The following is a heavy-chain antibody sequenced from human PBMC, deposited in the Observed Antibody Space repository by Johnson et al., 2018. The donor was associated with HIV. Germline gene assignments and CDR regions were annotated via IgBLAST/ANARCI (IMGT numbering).Heavy chain of an antibody. D-gene: IGHD2-15*01. CDR1: GFTFSRYG. V-gene: IGHV3-30*03. J-gene: IGHJ3*02. Sequence: QVQLVESGGGVVQPGRSLRLSCAASGFTFSRYGMHWVRQVQGKGLEWVAVISYDGNNDYYADSVKGRFTISRDNGNNSLYLQMNSLRAEDAAVYYCTGRDLLRAFDIWGQGTMVTVSS. CDR2: ISYDGNND. CDR3: TGRDLLRAFDI.